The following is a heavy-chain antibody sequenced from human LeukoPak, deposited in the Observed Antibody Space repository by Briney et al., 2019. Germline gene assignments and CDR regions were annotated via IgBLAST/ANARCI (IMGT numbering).Heavy chain of an antibody. CDR1: GFTFSSYA. Sequence: GGSLRLSCAASGFTFSSYAKSWVRQAPGKGLEWVSAISGSGGSTYYADSVKGRFTISRDNSKNTLYLQMNSLRAEDTAVYYCANTPDYYDSSGYSFDYWGQGTLVTVSS. V-gene: IGHV3-23*01. CDR2: ISGSGGST. J-gene: IGHJ4*02. CDR3: ANTPDYYDSSGYSFDY. D-gene: IGHD3-22*01.